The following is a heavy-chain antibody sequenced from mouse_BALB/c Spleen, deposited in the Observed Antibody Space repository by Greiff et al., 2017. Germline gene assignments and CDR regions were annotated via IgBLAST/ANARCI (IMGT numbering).Heavy chain of an antibody. CDR2: IDPSDSYT. D-gene: IGHD2-3*01. CDR1: GYTFTSYW. J-gene: IGHJ4*01. V-gene: IGHV1-69*02. CDR3: ARIGGTGYYGAMDY. Sequence: VQLQQPGAELVKPGASVKLSCKASGYTFTSYWMHWVKQRPGQGLEWIGEIDPSDSYTNYNQKFKGKATLTVDKSSSTAYMQLSSLTSEDSAVYYCARIGGTGYYGAMDYWGQGTSVTVSS.